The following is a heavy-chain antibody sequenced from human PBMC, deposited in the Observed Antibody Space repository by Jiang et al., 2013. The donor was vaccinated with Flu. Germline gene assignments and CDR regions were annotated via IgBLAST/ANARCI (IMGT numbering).Heavy chain of an antibody. D-gene: IGHD6-6*01. CDR2: IYHSGST. Sequence: SLTCAVSGGSISSSNWWSWVRQPPGKGLEWIGEIYHSGSTNYNPSLKSRVTISVDKSKNQFSLKLSSVTAADTAVYYCAGRKGYSSSGYYYYYYMDVWGKGTTVTVSS. V-gene: IGHV4-4*02. CDR1: GGSISSSNW. CDR3: AGRKGYSSSGYYYYYYMDV. J-gene: IGHJ6*03.